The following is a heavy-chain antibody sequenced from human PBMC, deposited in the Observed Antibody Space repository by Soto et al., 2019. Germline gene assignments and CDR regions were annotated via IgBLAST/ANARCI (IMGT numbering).Heavy chain of an antibody. CDR2: ISYDGSNK. CDR1: GFTFSSYG. CDR3: AKDFWGYYDYIWGSYPTAFDI. J-gene: IGHJ3*02. D-gene: IGHD3-16*02. V-gene: IGHV3-30*18. Sequence: GGSLRLSCAASGFTFSSYGMHWVRQAPGKGLEWVAVISYDGSNKYYADSVKGRFTISRDNSKNTLYLQMNSLRAEDTAVYYCAKDFWGYYDYIWGSYPTAFDIWGQGTMVTVSS.